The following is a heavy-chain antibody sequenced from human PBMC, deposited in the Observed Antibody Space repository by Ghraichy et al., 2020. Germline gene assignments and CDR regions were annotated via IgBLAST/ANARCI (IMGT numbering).Heavy chain of an antibody. CDR3: ARARGGWCTTTNCFAEYAEY. V-gene: IGHV3-7*01. CDR1: EFSFNKFW. D-gene: IGHD1-26*01. Sequence: GGSLRLSCVGSEFSFNKFWMSWVRQAPGKGLEWVASIKQGGGEKHYADSLKGRIAISRDNTQNSLFLQLDSLRVDDTAGYYCARARGGWCTTTNCFAEYAEYWGEGTLVTVSS. CDR2: IKQGGGEK. J-gene: IGHJ4*02.